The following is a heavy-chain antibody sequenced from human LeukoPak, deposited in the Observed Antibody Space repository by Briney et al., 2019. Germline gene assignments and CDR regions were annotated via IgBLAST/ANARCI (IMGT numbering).Heavy chain of an antibody. D-gene: IGHD1-26*01. Sequence: GGSLRLSCAASGFTFSSYAMSWVRQAPGKGPEWVSVISGSGGSTYYADPVKGRFTISRDNSKNTLYLQMNSLRAEDTAVYFCAKGGEGATTVGYWGQGTLVTVSS. CDR3: AKGGEGATTVGY. V-gene: IGHV3-23*01. J-gene: IGHJ4*02. CDR2: ISGSGGST. CDR1: GFTFSSYA.